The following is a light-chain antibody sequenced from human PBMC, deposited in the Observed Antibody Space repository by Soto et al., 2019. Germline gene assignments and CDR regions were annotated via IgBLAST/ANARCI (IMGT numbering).Light chain of an antibody. CDR2: GAS. J-gene: IGKJ5*01. V-gene: IGKV3-15*01. CDR3: QQYNNWPIT. CDR1: QSVSSN. Sequence: ETVMTQSPATLSVSPGERAPLSCRASQSVSSNLAWYQQKPGQAPRLIIYGASTRATGIPARFSGSGSGTEFTLTISSLQSEDVAVYYCQQYNNWPITFGQGTRLEIK.